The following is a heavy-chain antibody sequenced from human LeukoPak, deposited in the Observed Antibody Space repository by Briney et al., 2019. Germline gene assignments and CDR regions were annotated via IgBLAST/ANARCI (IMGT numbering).Heavy chain of an antibody. J-gene: IGHJ4*02. CDR3: ARATLDN. Sequence: PGGYLRLSCAASGFTVGSTYISWVRQAPGKGLEWVSVIYSGGSTKYAGSVKARFTISRDNSKNTVYLQMNNLRAEDTAVYYCARATLDNWGQRTLVTVSS. CDR1: GFTVGSTY. CDR2: IYSGGST. V-gene: IGHV3-53*01.